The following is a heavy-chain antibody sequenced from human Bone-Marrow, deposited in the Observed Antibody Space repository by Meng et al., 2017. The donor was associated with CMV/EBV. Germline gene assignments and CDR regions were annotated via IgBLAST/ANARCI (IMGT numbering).Heavy chain of an antibody. V-gene: IGHV3-30*02. CDR2: IRYDGSNK. CDR1: GFTFSSYG. Sequence: GESLKISCAASGFTFSSYGMHWVRQAPGKGLEWVAFIRYDGSNKYYADSVKGRFTISRDNSKNTLYLQMNSLRAEDTAVYYCAKDPRYDFWSGYATLCGQGTLVTVSS. CDR3: AKDPRYDFWSGYATL. D-gene: IGHD3-3*01. J-gene: IGHJ4*02.